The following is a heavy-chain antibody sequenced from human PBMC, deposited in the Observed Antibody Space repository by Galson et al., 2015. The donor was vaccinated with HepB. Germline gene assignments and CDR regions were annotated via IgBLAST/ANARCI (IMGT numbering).Heavy chain of an antibody. V-gene: IGHV3-30*18. CDR2: ISYDGSNK. J-gene: IGHJ6*02. D-gene: IGHD3-3*01. Sequence: SLRLSCAASGFTFSSYGMHWVRQAPGKGLEWVAVISYDGSNKYYADSVKGRFTISRDNSKNTLYLQMNSLRAEDTAVYYCAKGPTYYDFWGGYYPNGMDVWGQGTTVTVSS. CDR1: GFTFSSYG. CDR3: AKGPTYYDFWGGYYPNGMDV.